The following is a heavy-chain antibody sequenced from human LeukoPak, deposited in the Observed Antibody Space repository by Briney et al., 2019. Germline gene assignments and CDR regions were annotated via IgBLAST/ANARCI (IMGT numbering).Heavy chain of an antibody. Sequence: GASVKVSCKASGYTFTSYDINWVRQATGQGLEWMGWMNPNSGNTGYAQKFQGRVTITRNTSISTAYMELSSLRSEDTAVYYCARGVAARPGGPYYYYYMDVWGKGTTVTVSS. D-gene: IGHD6-6*01. CDR2: MNPNSGNT. V-gene: IGHV1-8*03. CDR3: ARGVAARPGGPYYYYYMDV. CDR1: GYTFTSYD. J-gene: IGHJ6*03.